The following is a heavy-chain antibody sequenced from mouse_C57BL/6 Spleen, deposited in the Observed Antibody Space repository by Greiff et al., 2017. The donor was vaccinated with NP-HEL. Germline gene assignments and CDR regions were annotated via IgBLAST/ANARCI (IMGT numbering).Heavy chain of an antibody. CDR2: IDPSDSYT. V-gene: IGHV1-69*01. CDR1: GYTFTSYW. CDR3: ARVLLGFDY. D-gene: IGHD4-1*01. J-gene: IGHJ2*01. Sequence: VQLQQPGAELVMPGASVKLSCKASGYTFTSYWMHWVKQRPGQGLEWIGEIDPSDSYTNYNQKFKGKSTLTVDKSSSTAYMQLSSLTSEDSAVYYCARVLLGFDYWGQGTTLTVSS.